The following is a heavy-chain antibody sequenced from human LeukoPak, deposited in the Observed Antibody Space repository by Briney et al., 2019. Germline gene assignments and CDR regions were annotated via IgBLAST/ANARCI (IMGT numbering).Heavy chain of an antibody. CDR3: ARLLDNDSSGDPDTFDM. Sequence: PSETLSLACTVSAVSMRSHQWSWLRQPPGKGLEWMGFIYYSGTTRYKPSLQSRVTISADTSKNQFSLKLTSVTAADTAVYFCARLLDNDSSGDPDTFDMWGQGTMVTVSS. V-gene: IGHV4-59*11. J-gene: IGHJ3*02. CDR1: AVSMRSHQ. CDR2: IYYSGTT. D-gene: IGHD3-22*01.